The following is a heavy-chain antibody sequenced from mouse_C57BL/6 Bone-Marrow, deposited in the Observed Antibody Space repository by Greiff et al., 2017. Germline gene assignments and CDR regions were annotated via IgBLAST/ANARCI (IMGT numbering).Heavy chain of an antibody. CDR3: AREGDYYGSTYYAMDY. V-gene: IGHV1-55*01. CDR2: IYPGSGST. J-gene: IGHJ4*01. Sequence: VQLQQPGAELVKPGASVKMSCKASGYTFTSYWITWVKQRPGQGLEWIGDIYPGSGSTTYNEKFKSKATLTGDTSSSTAYMQLSSLTSEDSAVYYCAREGDYYGSTYYAMDYWGQGTSVTVSS. D-gene: IGHD1-1*01. CDR1: GYTFTSYW.